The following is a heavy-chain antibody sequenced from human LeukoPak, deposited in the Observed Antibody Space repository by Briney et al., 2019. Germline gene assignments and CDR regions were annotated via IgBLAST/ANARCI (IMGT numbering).Heavy chain of an antibody. CDR2: IYYSGST. CDR1: GGSISSYY. CDR3: ARETWDILTGNNWFDP. V-gene: IGHV4-59*01. D-gene: IGHD3-9*01. Sequence: SETLSLTCTVSGGSISSYYWSWIRQPPGKGLEWIGYIYYSGSTNYNPSLKSRVTISVDTSKNQFSLKLSSVTAADTAVYYCARETWDILTGNNWFDPWGQGTLVTVSS. J-gene: IGHJ5*02.